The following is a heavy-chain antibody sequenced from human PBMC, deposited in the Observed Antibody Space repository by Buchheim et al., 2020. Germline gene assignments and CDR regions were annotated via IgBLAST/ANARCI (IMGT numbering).Heavy chain of an antibody. CDR1: GFTFSSYG. CDR2: ISYDGSNK. J-gene: IGHJ4*02. Sequence: QVQLVESGGGVVQPGRSLRLSCAASGFTFSSYGMHWVRQAPGKGLEGVAVISYDGSNKYYADSVRGRFTISRDNSKKTLNLQMNSLRAEDTAVYYCLVGFDYWGQGTL. CDR3: LVGFDY. V-gene: IGHV3-30*03. D-gene: IGHD3-9*01.